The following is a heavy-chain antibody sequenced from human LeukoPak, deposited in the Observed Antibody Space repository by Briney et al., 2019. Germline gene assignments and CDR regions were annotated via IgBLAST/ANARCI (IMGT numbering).Heavy chain of an antibody. Sequence: SETLSLTCTVSGGSISSYYWSWIRQPPGKGLEWIGYIYYSGSTNYNPSLKSRVTISVDTSKNQFSLKLSSVTAADTAVYYCARAEGYCGGGSCYRLGMDVWGQGTTVTVSS. CDR1: GGSISSYY. J-gene: IGHJ6*02. CDR2: IYYSGST. D-gene: IGHD2-15*01. V-gene: IGHV4-59*01. CDR3: ARAEGYCGGGSCYRLGMDV.